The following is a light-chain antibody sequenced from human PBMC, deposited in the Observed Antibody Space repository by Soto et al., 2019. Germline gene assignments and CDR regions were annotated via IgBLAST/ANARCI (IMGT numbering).Light chain of an antibody. CDR2: GAS. Sequence: EIVLTQSPGTLSLSPGERATLSCRASQHVSSSFLVWYQQKPGQAPRLLIYGASSRATGIPDRSSGSGSGTDFALTINRREPEDFAVYYCHHYEKTPPSVSYGPGTKGDI. V-gene: IGKV3-20*01. CDR3: HHYEKTPPSVS. CDR1: QHVSSSF. J-gene: IGKJ3*01.